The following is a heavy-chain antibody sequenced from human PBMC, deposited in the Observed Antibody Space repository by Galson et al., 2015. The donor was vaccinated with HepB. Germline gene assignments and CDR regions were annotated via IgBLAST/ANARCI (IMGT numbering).Heavy chain of an antibody. CDR2: VSYDGSNK. D-gene: IGHD5-18*01. Sequence: SLRLSCAASGFTFSSYGMHWVRQAPGKGLEWVAVVSYDGSNKYYADSVKGRFTISRDNSKNTLYLQMNGLRAEATAIYYCAKDGGRGYTYGPNWFDPWGQGTLVTVSS. CDR1: GFTFSSYG. J-gene: IGHJ5*02. CDR3: AKDGGRGYTYGPNWFDP. V-gene: IGHV3-30*18.